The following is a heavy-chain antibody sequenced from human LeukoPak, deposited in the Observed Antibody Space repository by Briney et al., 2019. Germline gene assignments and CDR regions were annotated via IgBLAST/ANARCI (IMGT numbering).Heavy chain of an antibody. Sequence: GGSLRLSCAASGFTFSDYAMSWVRQAPGKGLEWVSAISGSGGSTYYADSVKGRFTISRDNSKNTLYLQMNSLRAEDTAVYYCAKADYYYDSSGPLGYWGQGTLVTVSS. D-gene: IGHD3-22*01. J-gene: IGHJ4*02. CDR3: AKADYYYDSSGPLGY. CDR2: ISGSGGST. CDR1: GFTFSDYA. V-gene: IGHV3-23*01.